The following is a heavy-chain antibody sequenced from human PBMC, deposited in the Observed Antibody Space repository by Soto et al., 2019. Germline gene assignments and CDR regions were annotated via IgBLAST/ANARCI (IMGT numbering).Heavy chain of an antibody. CDR1: GGFIGSGDYY. CDR3: ARALGIQRTAFDI. CDR2: IHYSGST. V-gene: IGHV4-30-4*01. D-gene: IGHD1-1*01. J-gene: IGHJ3*02. Sequence: QVQLQESGPGLVKSSQTLSLTCFVSGGFIGSGDYYWSWIRQPPGKGLEWTGCIHYSGSTHYSPSLKSRATISVDTSKNQFSLKRSSVTAADTAVYYCARALGIQRTAFDIWGQGTRVTVSS.